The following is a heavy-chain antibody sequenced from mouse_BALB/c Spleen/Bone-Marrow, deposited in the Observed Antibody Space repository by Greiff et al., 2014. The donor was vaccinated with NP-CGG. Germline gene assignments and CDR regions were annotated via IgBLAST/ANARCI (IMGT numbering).Heavy chain of an antibody. V-gene: IGHV1S137*01. CDR3: ARSGKVRNAMDY. Sequence: QVQLQQSGAKLVRPGVSVKISRKGSGYTFTDHAIHWVKRSHAKSLEWIGVIGGYYGDAIYNQKFKGKATMTVDKSSSTAYMELARLTSEDSAIYYCARSGKVRNAMDYWGQGTSVTVSS. CDR2: IGGYYGDA. J-gene: IGHJ4*01. CDR1: GYTFTDHA. D-gene: IGHD2-14*01.